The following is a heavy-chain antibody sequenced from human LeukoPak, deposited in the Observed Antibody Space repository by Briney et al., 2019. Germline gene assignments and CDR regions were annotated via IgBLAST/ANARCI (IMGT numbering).Heavy chain of an antibody. CDR2: IKKDGSEK. V-gene: IGHV3-7*03. Sequence: GGSLRLSCSASGFTFNIYSMTWVRQAPGKGLEWVANIKKDGSEKYYVDPVKGRFTISRDNAQNSLYLQMSSLRAEDTAVYYCARVYYGSGSPRHFDYWGQGTLVTVSS. D-gene: IGHD3-10*01. CDR3: ARVYYGSGSPRHFDY. J-gene: IGHJ4*02. CDR1: GFTFNIYS.